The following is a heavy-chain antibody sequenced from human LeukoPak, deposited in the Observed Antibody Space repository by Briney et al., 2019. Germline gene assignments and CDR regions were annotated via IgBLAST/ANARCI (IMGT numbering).Heavy chain of an antibody. Sequence: PGGSLRLSCAASGFTFSTYSMNWVRQAPGKGLEWVSSIRSSSSYIYYADSVKGRFTISRDNANNSVYLQMNSLRAEDTAVYYCARGGSYLSAFDIWGQGTMVTVSS. CDR1: GFTFSTYS. V-gene: IGHV3-21*04. J-gene: IGHJ3*02. CDR3: ARGGSYLSAFDI. D-gene: IGHD1-26*01. CDR2: IRSSSSYI.